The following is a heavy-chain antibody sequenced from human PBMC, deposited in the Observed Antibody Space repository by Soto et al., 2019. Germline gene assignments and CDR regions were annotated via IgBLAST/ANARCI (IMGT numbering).Heavy chain of an antibody. CDR2: ISSSSSTI. CDR3: ASIEWLRFAVPLDV. Sequence: GGSLRLSCAASGFTFSSYSMNWVRQAPGKGLEWVSYISSSSSTIYYADSVKGRFTISRDNAKNSLYLQMNSLRDEDTAVYYCASIEWLRFAVPLDVWGQGTTVTVSS. D-gene: IGHD5-12*01. CDR1: GFTFSSYS. V-gene: IGHV3-48*02. J-gene: IGHJ6*02.